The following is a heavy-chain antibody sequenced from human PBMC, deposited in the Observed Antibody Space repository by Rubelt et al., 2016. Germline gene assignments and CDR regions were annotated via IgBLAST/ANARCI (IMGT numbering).Heavy chain of an antibody. D-gene: IGHD3-10*01. CDR1: GFTFSSYW. CDR2: ISSSGGST. J-gene: IGHJ4*02. CDR3: AKKLGPSGPLFDY. Sequence: EVQLVESGGGLVQPGGSLRLSCAASGFTFSSYWMSWVRQAPGKGLEWVSAISSSGGSTYYADSVKGRFTISRENAKNTLYLQMNILRAEDTAVYYCAKKLGPSGPLFDYWGQGTLVTVSS. V-gene: IGHV3-23*04.